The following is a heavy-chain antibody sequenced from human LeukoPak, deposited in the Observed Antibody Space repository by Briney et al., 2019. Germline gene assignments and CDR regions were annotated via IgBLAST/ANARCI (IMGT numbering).Heavy chain of an antibody. Sequence: GGSLRLSCAASGFTVSSNYMSWVRQAPGKGLEWVSVIYSGGSTCYADSVKGRFTISRDNSKNTLYLQMNSLRAEDTAVYYCARDRSGSRRGFDYWGQGTLVTVSS. D-gene: IGHD1-26*01. CDR1: GFTVSSNY. J-gene: IGHJ4*02. CDR2: IYSGGST. V-gene: IGHV3-53*01. CDR3: ARDRSGSRRGFDY.